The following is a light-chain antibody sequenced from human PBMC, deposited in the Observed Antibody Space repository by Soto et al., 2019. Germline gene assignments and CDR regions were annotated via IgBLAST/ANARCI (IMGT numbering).Light chain of an antibody. J-gene: IGLJ1*01. CDR3: SSYTNSSTLYV. CDR2: EVS. V-gene: IGLV2-14*01. CDR1: SSDVGRYNY. Sequence: QSALAQPASVSGSPGQSITISCTGSSSDVGRYNYVSWYQHHPGKAPKLMIYEVSNRPSGVSNRFSGSKSGNTASLTISGLQDEDEADYHCSSYTNSSTLYVFGTGTKVTVL.